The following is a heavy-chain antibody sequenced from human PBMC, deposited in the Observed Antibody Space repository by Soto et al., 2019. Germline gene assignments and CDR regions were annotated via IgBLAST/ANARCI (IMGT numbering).Heavy chain of an antibody. J-gene: IGHJ6*03. CDR1: GFTFSSYA. V-gene: IGHV3-23*01. CDR2: ISGSGGST. CDR3: AKNGFIVVVPAAIFPYMDV. Sequence: GGSLRLSCAASGFTFSSYAMSWVRQAPGKGLEWVSAISGSGGSTYYADSVKGRFTISRDNSKNTLYLQMNNLRAEDTAVYYCAKNGFIVVVPAAIFPYMDVWGKGTTVTVSS. D-gene: IGHD2-2*01.